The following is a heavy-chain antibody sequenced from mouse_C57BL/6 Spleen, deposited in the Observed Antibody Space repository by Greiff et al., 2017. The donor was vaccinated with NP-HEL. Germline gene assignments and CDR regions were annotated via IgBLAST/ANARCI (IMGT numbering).Heavy chain of an antibody. CDR1: GYTFTSYW. CDR3: ARLGSSYEYFDV. Sequence: VQLQQPGAELVMPGASVKLSCKASGYTFTSYWMHWVKQRPGQGLEWIGEIDPSDSYTNYNQKFKGKSTLTVDKSSSTAYMQRSSLTSEDSAVYYCARLGSSYEYFDVWGTGTTVTVSS. V-gene: IGHV1-69*01. J-gene: IGHJ1*03. D-gene: IGHD1-1*01. CDR2: IDPSDSYT.